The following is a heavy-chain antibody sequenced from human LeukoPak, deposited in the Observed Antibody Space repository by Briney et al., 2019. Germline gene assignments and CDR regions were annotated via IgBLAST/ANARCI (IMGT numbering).Heavy chain of an antibody. CDR3: ARARDYGDISFDY. D-gene: IGHD4-17*01. V-gene: IGHV6-1*01. CDR2: TYYKSKWYN. CDR1: GDSVSSNSAA. J-gene: IGHJ4*02. Sequence: SQTLSLTCAISGDSVSSNSAAWNWVRQSPSRGLEWLGRTYYKSKWYNNYAVSVKSRISINPDTSKNQFSLQLNSVTPEDTAVYFCARARDYGDISFDYWGQGTLVTVSS.